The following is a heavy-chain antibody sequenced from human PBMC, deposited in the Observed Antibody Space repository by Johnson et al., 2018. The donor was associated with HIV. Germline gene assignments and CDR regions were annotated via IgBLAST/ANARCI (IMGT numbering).Heavy chain of an antibody. CDR2: IRYSGSST. CDR1: GFTFSSYA. J-gene: IGHJ3*01. Sequence: VQLVESGGGLVQPGGSLRLSCAASGFTFSSYAINWVRQAPGKGLQWVSAIRYSGSSTYYADSVKGRFTISRDNYRSSVYLHMINLRADDTALYYCAREISRYYYDYAAFDLWGQGTTVTVSS. CDR3: AREISRYYYDYAAFDL. V-gene: IGHV3-23*04. D-gene: IGHD3-22*01.